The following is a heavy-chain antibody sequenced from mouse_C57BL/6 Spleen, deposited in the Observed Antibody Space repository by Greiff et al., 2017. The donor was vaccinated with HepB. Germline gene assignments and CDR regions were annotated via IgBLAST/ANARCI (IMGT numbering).Heavy chain of an antibody. Sequence: EVQGVESGGGLVKPGGSLKLSCAASGFTFSSYAMSWVRQTPEKRLEWVATISDGGSYTYYPDNVKGRFTISRDNAKNNLYLQMSHLKSEDTAMYYCARVIYYGNLMDYWGQGTSVTVSS. V-gene: IGHV5-4*01. D-gene: IGHD2-1*01. CDR3: ARVIYYGNLMDY. J-gene: IGHJ4*01. CDR2: ISDGGSYT. CDR1: GFTFSSYA.